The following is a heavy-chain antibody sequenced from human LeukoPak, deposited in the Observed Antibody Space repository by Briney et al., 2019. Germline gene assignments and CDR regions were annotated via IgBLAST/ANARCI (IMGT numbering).Heavy chain of an antibody. J-gene: IGHJ4*02. Sequence: SETLSLTCTVSGGSISSGGYYWSWNRQHPGKGLEWIGYIYYSGSTYYNPSLKSRVTISVDTSKNQFSLKLSSVTAADTAVYYCARDKSYDSSGYYFDYWGQGTLVTVSS. CDR2: IYYSGST. CDR1: GGSISSGGYY. V-gene: IGHV4-31*03. D-gene: IGHD3-22*01. CDR3: ARDKSYDSSGYYFDY.